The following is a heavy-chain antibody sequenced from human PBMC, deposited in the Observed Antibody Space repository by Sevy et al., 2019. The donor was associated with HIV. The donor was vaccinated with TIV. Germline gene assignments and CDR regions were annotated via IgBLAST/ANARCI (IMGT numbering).Heavy chain of an antibody. CDR2: ISSSSSYI. CDR1: GFTFSSYS. V-gene: IGHV3-21*01. J-gene: IGHJ4*02. D-gene: IGHD2-21*01. CDR3: ARDCGGDCLYDY. Sequence: GGSLRLSCAASGFTFSSYSMNWVRQAPGKGLEWVSSISSSSSYIYYADSVKGRFTISRDNAKNSLYLQMNSLRAEDTAVYYWARDCGGDCLYDYWGQGTLVTVSS.